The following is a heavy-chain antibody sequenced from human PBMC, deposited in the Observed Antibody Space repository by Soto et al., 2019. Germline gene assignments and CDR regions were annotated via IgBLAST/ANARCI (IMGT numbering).Heavy chain of an antibody. D-gene: IGHD3-10*01. J-gene: IGHJ3*01. CDR2: ISTTGTSP. Sequence: LRLSCTASGFSSSNYEMNWIRQAPGKGLEWVSHISTTGTSPYYADSVRGRFTVSRDTANNSIYLQMNSLRAEDTALYYCARDGHRGPSDAFDVWGQGTMVTVSS. CDR3: ARDGHRGPSDAFDV. CDR1: GFSSSNYE. V-gene: IGHV3-48*03.